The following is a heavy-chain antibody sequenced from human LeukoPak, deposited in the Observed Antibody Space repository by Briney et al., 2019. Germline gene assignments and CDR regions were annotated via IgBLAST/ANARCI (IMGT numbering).Heavy chain of an antibody. J-gene: IGHJ4*02. CDR2: ISYDGSNK. D-gene: IGHD3-10*01. V-gene: IGHV3-30*18. Sequence: QTGGSLRLSCAASGFTFSSYGMHWVRQAPGKGLEWVAVISYDGSNKYYADTVKGRFTISRDNSKNTLYLQMNSLRAEDTAVYYCAKVRVRGLLLWFGELFLSGVPDYWGQGTLVTVSS. CDR1: GFTFSSYG. CDR3: AKVRVRGLLLWFGELFLSGVPDY.